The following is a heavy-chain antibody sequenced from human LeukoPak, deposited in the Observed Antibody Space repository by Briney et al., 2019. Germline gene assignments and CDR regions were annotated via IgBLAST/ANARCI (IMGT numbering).Heavy chain of an antibody. CDR3: ARALPVVPAANNWFDP. J-gene: IGHJ5*02. Sequence: SETLSLTCIVSGGSISSTNYYWGWIRQPPGKGLEWIGSIYYRGSTYNNPSLKSRVTISVDTSKNQFSLKLSSVTAADTAVYYCARALPVVPAANNWFDPWGRGTLVTVSS. CDR2: IYYRGST. CDR1: GGSISSTNYY. V-gene: IGHV4-39*01. D-gene: IGHD2-2*01.